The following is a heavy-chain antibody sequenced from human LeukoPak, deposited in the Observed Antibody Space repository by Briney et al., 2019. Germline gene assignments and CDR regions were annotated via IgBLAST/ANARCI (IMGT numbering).Heavy chain of an antibody. CDR3: ASTPRYYDSSGYYLDY. J-gene: IGHJ4*02. Sequence: ASVKVSCKASGYTFTSYAMHWVRQAPGQRLEWMGWINAGNGNTKYSQKFQGRVTMTRDTSTSTVYMELSSLRSEDTAVYYCASTPRYYDSSGYYLDYWGQGTLVTVSS. D-gene: IGHD3-22*01. CDR2: INAGNGNT. V-gene: IGHV1-3*01. CDR1: GYTFTSYA.